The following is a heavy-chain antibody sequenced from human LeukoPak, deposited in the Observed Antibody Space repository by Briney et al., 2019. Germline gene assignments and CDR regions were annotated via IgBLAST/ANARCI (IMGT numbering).Heavy chain of an antibody. Sequence: GASVKVSCKVSGYTFTDYYMHWVQQAPGKGLEWMGLVDPEDGETIYAEKFQGRVTITADTSTDTAYMELSSLRSEDTAVYYCATKLYIHHSGSYYSGYWGQGTLVTVSS. V-gene: IGHV1-69-2*01. CDR1: GYTFTDYY. D-gene: IGHD1-26*01. CDR2: VDPEDGET. CDR3: ATKLYIHHSGSYYSGY. J-gene: IGHJ4*02.